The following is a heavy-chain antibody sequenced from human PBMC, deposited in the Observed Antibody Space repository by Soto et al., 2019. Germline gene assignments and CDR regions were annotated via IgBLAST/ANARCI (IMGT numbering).Heavy chain of an antibody. J-gene: IGHJ3*02. Sequence: GGSLRLSCAASGFTFSSYAMSWVRQAPGKGLEWVSAISGSGGSTYYADSVKGRFTISRDNSKNTLYLQMNSLRAEDTAVYYCANWGRRAMVRENDAFDIWGQGTMVTVSS. CDR3: ANWGRRAMVRENDAFDI. V-gene: IGHV3-23*01. D-gene: IGHD3-10*01. CDR1: GFTFSSYA. CDR2: ISGSGGST.